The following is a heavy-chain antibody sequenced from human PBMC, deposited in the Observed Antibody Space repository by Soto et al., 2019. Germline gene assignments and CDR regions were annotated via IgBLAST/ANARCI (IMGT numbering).Heavy chain of an antibody. CDR3: ARGPGRRSDPYYDFWSGYYPH. CDR1: GGSFSGYY. D-gene: IGHD3-3*01. Sequence: TSEILSLTCAVYGGSFSGYYWSWIRQPPGKGLEWIGEINHSGSTNYNPSLKSRVTISVDTSKNQFSLKLSSVTAADTAVYYCARGPGRRSDPYYDFWSGYYPHWGQGTLVTVSS. V-gene: IGHV4-34*01. J-gene: IGHJ4*02. CDR2: INHSGST.